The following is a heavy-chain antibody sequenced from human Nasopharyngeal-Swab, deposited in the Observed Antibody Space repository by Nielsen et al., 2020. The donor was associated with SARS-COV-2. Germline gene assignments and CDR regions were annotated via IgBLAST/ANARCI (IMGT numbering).Heavy chain of an antibody. V-gene: IGHV4-39*01. CDR2: IYYSGSP. Sequence: WIRQPPGKGLEWIGSIYYSGSPYYNPSLKSRGTISVDTSKNRFSLKRSSVTAADTAVYYCARHVSSSWYAAVAGIRAFDYWGQGTLVTVSS. CDR3: ARHVSSSWYAAVAGIRAFDY. J-gene: IGHJ4*02. D-gene: IGHD6-13*01.